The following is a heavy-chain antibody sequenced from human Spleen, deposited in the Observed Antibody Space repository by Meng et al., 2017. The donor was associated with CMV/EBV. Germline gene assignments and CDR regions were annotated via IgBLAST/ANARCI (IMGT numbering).Heavy chain of an antibody. J-gene: IGHJ4*02. D-gene: IGHD3-22*01. V-gene: IGHV3-53*05. CDR2: IYSGGST. CDR1: GFIVSSNY. Sequence: GESLKISCAASGFIVSSNYMSWVRQAPGKGLEWVSVIYSGGSTLYADSVKGRFTISTDNSENTLHLLMTSLRTEDTAVYYCAKNYDSSGYCPDYWGQGTLVTVSS. CDR3: AKNYDSSGYCPDY.